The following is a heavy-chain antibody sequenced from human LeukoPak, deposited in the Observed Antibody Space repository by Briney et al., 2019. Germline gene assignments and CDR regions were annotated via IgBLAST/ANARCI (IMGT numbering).Heavy chain of an antibody. CDR1: GFTFSNHW. CDR3: ARRARSAGWYIFDF. V-gene: IGHV3-74*01. J-gene: IGHJ4*02. D-gene: IGHD6-19*01. Sequence: GGSLRLSCAASGFTFSNHWMHWVRQAPGKGLVWVSRISGDGSSTSYADSVKGRFTISRDNAKNTLYLQMNSLRAEDTAVYYCARRARSAGWYIFDFWGQGTLVTVSS. CDR2: ISGDGSST.